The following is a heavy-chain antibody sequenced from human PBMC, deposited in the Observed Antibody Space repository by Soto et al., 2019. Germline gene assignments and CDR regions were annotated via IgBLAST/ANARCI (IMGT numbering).Heavy chain of an antibody. J-gene: IGHJ5*02. CDR3: ASLNYGLGNWFDP. V-gene: IGHV4-34*01. CDR1: GGSFSGYY. D-gene: IGHD4-17*01. Sequence: LSLTCAVYGGSFSGYYWSWIRQPPGKGLEWIGEINHSGSTNYNPSLKSRVTISVDTSKNQFSLKLSSVTAVDTAVYYCASLNYGLGNWFDPWGQGTLVTVSS. CDR2: INHSGST.